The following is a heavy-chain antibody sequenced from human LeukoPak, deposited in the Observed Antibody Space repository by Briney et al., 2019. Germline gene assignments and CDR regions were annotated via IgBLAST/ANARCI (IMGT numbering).Heavy chain of an antibody. CDR1: GYTFTSYG. CDR3: ARDNGYGDYYYGMDV. CDR2: ISAYNGNT. D-gene: IGHD4-17*01. V-gene: IGHV1-18*01. Sequence: ASVKVSCKASGYTFTSYGISWVRQAPGQGLEWMGWISAYNGNTNYAQKLQGRVTMTTDTSTSTAYMELRRLRSDDTAVYYCARDNGYGDYYYGMDVWGQGTTVTVSS. J-gene: IGHJ6*02.